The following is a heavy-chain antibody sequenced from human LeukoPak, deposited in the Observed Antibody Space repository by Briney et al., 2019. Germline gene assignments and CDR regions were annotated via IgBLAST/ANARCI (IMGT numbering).Heavy chain of an antibody. Sequence: GGSLRLSCAASGFTFSSYGMHWVRQAPGKGLEWVAFIRYDGSNKYYADSVKGRFTISRDNSKNTLYLQMNSLRAEDTAVYYCAREFSSSGIYYYYYMDVWGKGTTVTVSS. CDR3: AREFSSSGIYYYYYMDV. J-gene: IGHJ6*03. CDR2: IRYDGSNK. D-gene: IGHD6-25*01. V-gene: IGHV3-30*02. CDR1: GFTFSSYG.